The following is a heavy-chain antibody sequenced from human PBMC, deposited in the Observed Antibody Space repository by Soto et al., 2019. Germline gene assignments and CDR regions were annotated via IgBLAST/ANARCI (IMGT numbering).Heavy chain of an antibody. CDR1: GYSFTSYA. Sequence: ASVKVSCEASGYSFTSYAMHWVRQAPGQRLEWMGWINAGNGNTKYSQNFQGRVTITRDTSASTAYMELSSLRSEDTAVYYCARDRPGRPHWFDPWGQGTLVTVS. V-gene: IGHV1-3*01. CDR3: ARDRPGRPHWFDP. D-gene: IGHD2-15*01. J-gene: IGHJ5*02. CDR2: INAGNGNT.